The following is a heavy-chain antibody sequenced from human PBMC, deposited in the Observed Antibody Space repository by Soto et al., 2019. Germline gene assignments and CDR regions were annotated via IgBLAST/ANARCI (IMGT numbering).Heavy chain of an antibody. V-gene: IGHV4-39*01. CDR1: GGSISSSSYY. CDR3: ARHPRHDDQDYDILTGYYTGNWFDP. D-gene: IGHD3-9*01. J-gene: IGHJ5*01. Sequence: QLQLQESGPGLVKPSETLSLTCTVSGGSISSSSYYWGWIRQPPGKGQEWSGSINYSGSTYYNPALRRGVTISVQTSKNQFSLKLSSVTAADTAVYYCARHPRHDDQDYDILTGYYTGNWFDPWGQGTLVTVSS. CDR2: INYSGST.